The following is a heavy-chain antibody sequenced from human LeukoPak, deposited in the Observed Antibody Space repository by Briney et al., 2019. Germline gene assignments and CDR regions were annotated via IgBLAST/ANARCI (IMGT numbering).Heavy chain of an antibody. J-gene: IGHJ6*02. Sequence: HGESLKISCKGSGYTFTNYWIGWVRQMPGKGPEWMGIIHPGDSNIRYSPSFEGQVTISADTSINTAYLQWSCLKASDTAMYFCARQPPNYYGMDVWGQGTTVTVSS. CDR3: ARQPPNYYGMDV. CDR2: IHPGDSNI. CDR1: GYTFTNYW. V-gene: IGHV5-51*01.